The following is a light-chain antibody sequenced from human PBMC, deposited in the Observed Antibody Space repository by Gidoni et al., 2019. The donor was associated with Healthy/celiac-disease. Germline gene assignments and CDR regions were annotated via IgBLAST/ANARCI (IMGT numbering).Light chain of an antibody. J-gene: IGKJ2*01. CDR1: QSISSY. V-gene: IGKV1-39*01. CDR2: AES. Sequence: DIQMNQSPSSLSASVGDRVTIPCRASQSISSYLNWYQQTPGKAPKLLIYAESSLQRGVPSRFSGSVSGTDFTLTISILQPEDFATYYCQQSYRSPPDTFGQGTKLEIK. CDR3: QQSYRSPPDT.